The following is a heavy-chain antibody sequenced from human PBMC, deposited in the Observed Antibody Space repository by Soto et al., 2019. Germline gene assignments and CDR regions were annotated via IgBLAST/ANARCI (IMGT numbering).Heavy chain of an antibody. D-gene: IGHD3-3*01. J-gene: IGHJ6*02. Sequence: ASVKVSCKASGGTFSSYAISWVRQAPGQGLEWMGGIIPIFGTANYAQKFQGRVTITADESTSTAYMELSSLRSEDTAVYYCARGSPRRFLEGWNYYYGMDVWGQGTTVTVSS. CDR2: IIPIFGTA. V-gene: IGHV1-69*13. CDR1: GGTFSSYA. CDR3: ARGSPRRFLEGWNYYYGMDV.